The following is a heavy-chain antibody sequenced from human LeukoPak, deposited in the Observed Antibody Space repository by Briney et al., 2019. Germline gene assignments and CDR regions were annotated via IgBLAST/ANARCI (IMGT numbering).Heavy chain of an antibody. CDR2: IRYDGSHK. CDR3: AKDSGHSSSWYLGPFYFDY. CDR1: GFTFSTYG. D-gene: IGHD6-13*01. Sequence: GGSLRLFCAASGFTFSTYGMHWVRQAPGKGLEGVAFIRYDGSHKYYADSVKGRFTISRDNSKNTLYQQMNSLRAEDTAVYYCAKDSGHSSSWYLGPFYFDYWGQGTLVTVSS. V-gene: IGHV3-30*02. J-gene: IGHJ4*02.